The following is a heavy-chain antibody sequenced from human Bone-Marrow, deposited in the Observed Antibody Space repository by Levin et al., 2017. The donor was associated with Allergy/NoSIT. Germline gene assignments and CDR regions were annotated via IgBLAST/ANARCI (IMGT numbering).Heavy chain of an antibody. J-gene: IGHJ4*02. V-gene: IGHV4-38-2*02. Sequence: SQTLSLTCSVSGFSITSGYYWGWIRQSPGKRLEWIGNIFHTGSTSYNPSLQSRVAISVDTSKNEFYLKLRSVTAADTALFFCARENGVAGAAMIDYWGQGFPVTVSS. CDR1: GFSITSGYY. CDR2: IFHTGST. D-gene: IGHD2-8*01. CDR3: ARENGVAGAAMIDY.